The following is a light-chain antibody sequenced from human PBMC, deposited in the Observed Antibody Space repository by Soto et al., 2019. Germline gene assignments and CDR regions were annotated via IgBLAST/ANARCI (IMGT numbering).Light chain of an antibody. CDR2: AAS. V-gene: IGKV1-39*01. J-gene: IGKJ3*01. CDR1: QDISSY. Sequence: DLQMTQSPSSLSASVGDRITITCRASQDISSYLNWYQQKVGKAPKLLMYAASSLQSGVPSRFSGSGSGTDFTLTITYLQPEDFATYYCQQSYSTPFTFGPGTKVDIK. CDR3: QQSYSTPFT.